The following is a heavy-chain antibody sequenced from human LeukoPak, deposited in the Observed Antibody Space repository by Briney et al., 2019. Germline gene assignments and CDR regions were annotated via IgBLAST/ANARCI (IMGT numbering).Heavy chain of an antibody. J-gene: IGHJ4*02. CDR3: TTDTGWYFDY. V-gene: IGHV3-15*01. Sequence: PGGSLRLSCAASGFTFSSYSMSWVRQAPGKGLEWVGRIKSKTDGGTTDYAAPVKGRFTISRDDSKNTLYLQMNSLKTEDTAVYYCTTDTGWYFDYWGQGTLVTVSS. CDR1: GFTFSSYS. CDR2: IKSKTDGGTT. D-gene: IGHD6-19*01.